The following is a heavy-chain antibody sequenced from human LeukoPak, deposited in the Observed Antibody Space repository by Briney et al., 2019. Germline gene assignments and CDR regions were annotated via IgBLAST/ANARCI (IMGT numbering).Heavy chain of an antibody. CDR1: GYTFTSYG. CDR2: ISAYNGNT. D-gene: IGHD3-22*01. Sequence: ASVKVSCKASGYTFTSYGISWVRQAPGQGLEWMGWISAYNGNTNYAQKLQGRVTMTTDTSTSTAYMELRSLRSDDTAVYYCARTYYYDSSGQATFDYWGQGTLVTVSS. V-gene: IGHV1-18*01. J-gene: IGHJ4*02. CDR3: ARTYYYDSSGQATFDY.